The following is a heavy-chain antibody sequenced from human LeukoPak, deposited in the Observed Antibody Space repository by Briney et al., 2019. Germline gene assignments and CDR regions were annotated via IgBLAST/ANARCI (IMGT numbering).Heavy chain of an antibody. V-gene: IGHV1-46*01. CDR2: INPTAGNT. D-gene: IGHD5-24*01. Sequence: GASVKVSCKASGYTFSNYYLHWVRQAPGQGLEWMGLINPTAGNTYYAQRFQGRVTMTRNTSTSTVYMELSSLRSEDTAVYYCARIRDGYNDAYDTWGQGTMVTVPS. J-gene: IGHJ3*02. CDR1: GYTFSNYY. CDR3: ARIRDGYNDAYDT.